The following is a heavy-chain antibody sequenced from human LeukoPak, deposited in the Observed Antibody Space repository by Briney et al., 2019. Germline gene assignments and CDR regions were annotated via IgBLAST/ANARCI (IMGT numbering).Heavy chain of an antibody. CDR1: GGSISTSSYY. J-gene: IGHJ3*02. D-gene: IGHD4-23*01. CDR2: IYYSGST. Sequence: SETLSLTCTVSGGSISTSSYYWGWIRQPPGTGLEWIGSIYYSGSTYYNPSLKSRVTISVDTSKNQFTLKLSSVTAADTAVYYCARGSITVVPAFDIWGQGTMFTVSS. CDR3: ARGSITVVPAFDI. V-gene: IGHV4-39*06.